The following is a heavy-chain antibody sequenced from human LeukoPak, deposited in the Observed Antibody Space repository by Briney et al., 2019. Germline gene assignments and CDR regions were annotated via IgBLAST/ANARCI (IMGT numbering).Heavy chain of an antibody. V-gene: IGHV4-39*01. J-gene: IGHJ4*02. CDR1: GGSISSSSYY. CDR3: ARQPPSD. Sequence: PSETLSLTCTVSGGSISSSSYYWVWIRQPPGKGLEWIGSIYYSGSTYYNPSLKSRVTISVDTSKNQFSLKLSSVTAADTAVYYCARQPPSDWGQGTLVTVSS. CDR2: IYYSGST.